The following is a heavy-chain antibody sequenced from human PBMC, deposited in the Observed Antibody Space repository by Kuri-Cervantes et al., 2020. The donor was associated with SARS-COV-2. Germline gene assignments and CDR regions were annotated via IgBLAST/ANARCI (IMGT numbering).Heavy chain of an antibody. Sequence: GESLKISCAASRFRFSSYWMTWVRQAPGKGLEWVANIMQDGSETYYVDSVEGRFTISRDNAKKSLYLQMNSLRAEDTAVYYCARDEGSYYYYMDVWGKGTTVTVSS. J-gene: IGHJ6*03. D-gene: IGHD3-10*01. CDR3: ARDEGSYYYYMDV. CDR2: IMQDGSET. V-gene: IGHV3-7*01. CDR1: RFRFSSYW.